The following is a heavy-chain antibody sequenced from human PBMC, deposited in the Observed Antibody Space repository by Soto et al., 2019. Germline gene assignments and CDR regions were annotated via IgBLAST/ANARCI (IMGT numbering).Heavy chain of an antibody. D-gene: IGHD2-8*01. CDR3: AKNGQPPYYYYGMDV. CDR1: GYTFSRYG. CDR2: ISGYNGET. V-gene: IGHV1-18*01. Sequence: QGQLVQSGPEVKKPGASVKVSCKASGYTFSRYGISWVRQAPGQGLEWMGSISGYNGETIYAQRVQGRVTMTIDTSTYTAYMELRSLTSDDTAIYYCAKNGQPPYYYYGMDVWGQGTTVTVSS. J-gene: IGHJ6*02.